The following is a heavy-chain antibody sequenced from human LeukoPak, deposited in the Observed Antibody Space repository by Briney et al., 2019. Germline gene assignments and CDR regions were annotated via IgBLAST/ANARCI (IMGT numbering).Heavy chain of an antibody. CDR2: INHSGST. V-gene: IGHV4-34*01. CDR3: ARGRLRGYYYYYGMDA. CDR1: GGSFSGYY. D-gene: IGHD4-17*01. Sequence: KPSETLSLTCAVYGGSFSGYYWSWIRQPPGKGLEWIGEINHSGSTNYNPSLKSRVTISVDTSKNQFSLKLSSVTAADTAVYYCARGRLRGYYYYYGMDAWGQGTTVTVSS. J-gene: IGHJ6*02.